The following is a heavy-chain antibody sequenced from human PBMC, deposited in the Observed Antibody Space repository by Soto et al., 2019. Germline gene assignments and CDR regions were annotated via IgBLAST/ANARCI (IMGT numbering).Heavy chain of an antibody. V-gene: IGHV1-69*13. J-gene: IGHJ6*02. CDR3: ASSGLLWFGEGRYYYGMDV. CDR2: IIPIFGTA. D-gene: IGHD3-10*01. Sequence: GASVKVSCKASGGTFSSYAISWVRQAPGQGLEWMGGIIPIFGTANYAQKFQGRVTITADESTSTAYMELSSLRFEDTAVYYCASSGLLWFGEGRYYYGMDVWGQGTTVTVSS. CDR1: GGTFSSYA.